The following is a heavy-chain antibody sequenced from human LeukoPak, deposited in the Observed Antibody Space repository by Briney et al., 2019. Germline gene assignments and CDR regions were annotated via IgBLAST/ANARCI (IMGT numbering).Heavy chain of an antibody. V-gene: IGHV1-46*01. J-gene: IGHJ4*02. D-gene: IGHD5-12*01. CDR1: GYTFTTYY. Sequence: GASVKVSCKASGYTFTTYYMHWVRQAPGQGLEWMGVINPSGGSTSYAQKFQGRVTMTRDTTTSTVYMELSSLRSEDTAVYYCARDRAVGGYVGDFGCWRQGTLVTVSS. CDR2: INPSGGST. CDR3: ARDRAVGGYVGDFGC.